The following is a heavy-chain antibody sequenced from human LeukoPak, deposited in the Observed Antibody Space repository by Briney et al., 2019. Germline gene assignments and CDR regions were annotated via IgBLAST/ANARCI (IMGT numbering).Heavy chain of an antibody. CDR2: ISSGSGYI. J-gene: IGHJ4*02. Sequence: GGSLRLSCAASGFTFSTYPMSWARQAPGKGLEWVSSISSGSGYIYYADSVKGRFTISRDNSKNTLYLQMNSLRAEDTAVYYCHIWSGDYWGQGTLVTVSS. CDR1: GFTFSTYP. V-gene: IGHV3-21*04. CDR3: HIWSGDY. D-gene: IGHD2-21*01.